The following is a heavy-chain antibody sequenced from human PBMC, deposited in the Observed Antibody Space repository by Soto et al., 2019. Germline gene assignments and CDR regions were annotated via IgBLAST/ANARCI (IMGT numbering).Heavy chain of an antibody. CDR3: ARGGRMATGELGKILYYYYGMDV. Sequence: SETLSLTCAVYGGSFSGYYWSWIRQPPGKGLEWIGEINHSGSTNYNPSLKSRVTISVDTSKNQFSLKLSSVTAADTAVYYCARGGRMATGELGKILYYYYGMDVWGQGTTVTVSS. V-gene: IGHV4-34*01. J-gene: IGHJ6*02. CDR1: GGSFSGYY. CDR2: INHSGST. D-gene: IGHD5-12*01.